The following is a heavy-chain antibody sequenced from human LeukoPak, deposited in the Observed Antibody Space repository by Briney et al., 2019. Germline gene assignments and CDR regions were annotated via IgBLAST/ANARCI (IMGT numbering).Heavy chain of an antibody. V-gene: IGHV1-24*01. CDR3: ARDSTLPVQGIPYYFDS. Sequence: ASVKVSCKVSGYTLTELSMHWVRQAPGKGLEWMGGFDPEDGETIYAQKFQGRVTMTEDTSTDTAYMELSSLRSEDTAVYYCARDSTLPVQGIPYYFDSWGQGTLVTVSS. D-gene: IGHD2/OR15-2a*01. CDR2: FDPEDGET. J-gene: IGHJ4*02. CDR1: GYTLTELS.